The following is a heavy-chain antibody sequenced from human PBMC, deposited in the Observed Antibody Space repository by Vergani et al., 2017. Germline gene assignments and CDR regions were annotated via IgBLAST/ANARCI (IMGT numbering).Heavy chain of an antibody. V-gene: IGHV3-23*01. CDR1: GFTFSSYA. J-gene: IGHJ6*02. Sequence: EVQLLESGGGLVQPGGSLRLSCAASGFTFSSYAMSWVRQAPGKGLEWVSAISGSGGSTYYADSVKGRFTISRDNSKNTLYLQMNSLRAEDTAVYYCAKTSGRYSYGYYPYYYGMDVWGQGTTVTVSS. CDR2: ISGSGGST. CDR3: AKTSGRYSYGYYPYYYGMDV. D-gene: IGHD5-18*01.